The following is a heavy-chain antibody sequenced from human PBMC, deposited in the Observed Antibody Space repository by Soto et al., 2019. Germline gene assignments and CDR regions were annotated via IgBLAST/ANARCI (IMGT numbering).Heavy chain of an antibody. CDR2: INSDGSST. Sequence: GGSLRLSCAASGFTFSSYWMHWVRQAPGKGLVWVSRINSDGSSTSYADSVKGRFTISRDNAKNTLYLQMNSLRAEDTAVYYCARVEGNLKNDYWGQGTLVTVSS. V-gene: IGHV3-74*01. CDR1: GFTFSSYW. CDR3: ARVEGNLKNDY. J-gene: IGHJ4*02.